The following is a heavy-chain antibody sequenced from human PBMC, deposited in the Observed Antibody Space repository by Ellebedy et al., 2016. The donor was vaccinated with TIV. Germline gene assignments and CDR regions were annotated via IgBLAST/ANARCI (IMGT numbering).Heavy chain of an antibody. CDR3: ARVRRGSSGMDV. J-gene: IGHJ6*02. D-gene: IGHD6-13*01. CDR1: GYTFAAFY. CDR2: INPDSGGT. Sequence: ASVKVSCKASGYTFAAFYIHWVRQAPGQGLEWMGWINPDSGGTNFAQELQGRVTMTRDTSINTVYMDLQRLESDDTAVYYCARVRRGSSGMDVWGQGTTVTVSS. V-gene: IGHV1-2*02.